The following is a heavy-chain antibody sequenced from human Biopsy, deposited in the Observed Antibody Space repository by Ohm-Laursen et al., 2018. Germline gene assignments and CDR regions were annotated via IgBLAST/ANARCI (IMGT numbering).Heavy chain of an antibody. D-gene: IGHD1-26*01. CDR2: MNPKSGKT. V-gene: IGHV1-8*01. J-gene: IGHJ4*02. Sequence: GSSVNLSCKPSGYTFISYDIDWARQATGQGLEWMGWMNPKSGKTGYAQKFQGRATMSTNTSVITAYMELSSLTFEDTAVYYCAIEGGTYSKPFDYWGQGSQVTVSS. CDR1: GYTFISYD. CDR3: AIEGGTYSKPFDY.